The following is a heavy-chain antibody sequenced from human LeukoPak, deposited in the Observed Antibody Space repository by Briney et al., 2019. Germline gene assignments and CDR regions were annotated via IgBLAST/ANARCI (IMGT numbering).Heavy chain of an antibody. D-gene: IGHD3-3*01. V-gene: IGHV3-74*01. J-gene: IGHJ4*02. CDR2: INSDGSST. CDR3: ARDQFGGAHDY. Sequence: PGGSLRLSCAVSGFTFSSYWMHWVRQAPGKGLVWVSRINSDGSSTSYADSVKGRFTISRDNAKNTLYLQMNSLRAEDTAVYYCARDQFGGAHDYWGQGTLVTVSS. CDR1: GFTFSSYW.